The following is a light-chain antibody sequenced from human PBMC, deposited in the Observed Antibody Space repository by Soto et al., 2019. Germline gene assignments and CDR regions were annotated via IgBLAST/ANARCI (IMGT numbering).Light chain of an antibody. CDR1: SSDVGAYTL. V-gene: IGLV2-14*02. CDR2: EVS. J-gene: IGLJ1*01. CDR3: NSYAGSNSYI. Sequence: QSVLTQPASVSGSPGQSITISCTGTSSDVGAYTLVSWYQQYPGKAPRLIIYEVSKRPSGIPNRFSGSKSDNTASLTVSGLQAEDEADYYCNSYAGSNSYIFGTGTKLTV.